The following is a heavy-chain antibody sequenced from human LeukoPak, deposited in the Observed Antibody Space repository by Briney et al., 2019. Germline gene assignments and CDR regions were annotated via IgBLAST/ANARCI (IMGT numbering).Heavy chain of an antibody. J-gene: IGHJ5*02. CDR2: IVLGSGNT. Sequence: SVKVSCKASGFTFHTSAMQWVRQARGQRLEWIGWIVLGSGNTVYSHKFHDRVIITRDMSTSTVYMELDSLGSEATAVYYCAAQRGASLHDFWSTRLFDPWGQGTLVTVSS. D-gene: IGHD3-3*01. CDR1: GFTFHTSA. V-gene: IGHV1-58*02. CDR3: AAQRGASLHDFWSTRLFDP.